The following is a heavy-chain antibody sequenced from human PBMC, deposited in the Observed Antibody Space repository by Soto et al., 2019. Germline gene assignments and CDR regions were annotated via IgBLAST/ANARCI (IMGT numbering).Heavy chain of an antibody. Sequence: QVQLQESGPGLVKPSETLSLTCTVSGGSISSYYWSWIRQPPGKGLEWIGYIYYSGSTNYNPSLKSRVAIAVDTSKTRFSLKLSSVAAADTAVYYCARRYGSCFDYWGQGTLVTVSS. CDR2: IYYSGST. V-gene: IGHV4-59*12. D-gene: IGHD6-6*01. J-gene: IGHJ4*02. CDR1: GGSISSYY. CDR3: ARRYGSCFDY.